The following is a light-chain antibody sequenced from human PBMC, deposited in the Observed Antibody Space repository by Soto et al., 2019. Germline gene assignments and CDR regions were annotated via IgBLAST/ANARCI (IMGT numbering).Light chain of an antibody. Sequence: DIQMTQSPSTLSASVGDRVTITCRASLSISSWLAWYQQKPGKAPKLLIYDASRLESGVPPRFSGSGSGTQLTLPISSPQPDDLATYYYQQYNSSLWTFGQGTKVQIQ. CDR1: LSISSW. CDR3: QQYNSSLWT. CDR2: DAS. J-gene: IGKJ1*01. V-gene: IGKV1-5*01.